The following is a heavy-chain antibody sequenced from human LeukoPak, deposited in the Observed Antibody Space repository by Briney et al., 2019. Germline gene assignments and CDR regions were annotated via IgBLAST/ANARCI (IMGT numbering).Heavy chain of an antibody. V-gene: IGHV4-61*02. J-gene: IGHJ4*02. Sequence: PSETLSLTCTVSGGSISSGSYYWSWIRQPAGKGLEWIGRIYTSGSTNYNPSLKSRVTISVDTSKNQFSLKLSSVTAADTAVYYCARGLGGYSGYELHPPGYYFDYWGQGTLVTVSS. CDR1: GGSISSGSYY. CDR3: ARGLGGYSGYELHPPGYYFDY. CDR2: IYTSGST. D-gene: IGHD5-12*01.